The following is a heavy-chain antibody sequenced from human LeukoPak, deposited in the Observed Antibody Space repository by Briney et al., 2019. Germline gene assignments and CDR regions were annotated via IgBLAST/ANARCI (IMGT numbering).Heavy chain of an antibody. D-gene: IGHD1-26*01. CDR1: GFTVSSNY. Sequence: GGSLRLSCAASGFTVSSNYMSWVRQAPGKGLEWVSVIYSGGGTYYADSVKGRFTISRDNSKNTVYLQMNSLRAEDTAVYYCAKVLSGSQDYWGQGTLVTVFS. CDR2: IYSGGGT. CDR3: AKVLSGSQDY. V-gene: IGHV3-66*01. J-gene: IGHJ4*02.